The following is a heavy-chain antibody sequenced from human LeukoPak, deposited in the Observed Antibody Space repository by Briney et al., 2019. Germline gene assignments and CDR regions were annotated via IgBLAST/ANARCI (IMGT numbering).Heavy chain of an antibody. D-gene: IGHD2-2*01. CDR2: IYPDDSDT. J-gene: IGHJ4*02. Sequence: GESLKISCKGSGYSFTSYWIGWVRQMPGKGLEWMGIIYPDDSDTRYSPSFQGQVTFSADKSISTAYLQWSSLKASDTAMYYCARQGCSTTDCFQYYFDYWGQGTLVTVSS. CDR1: GYSFTSYW. V-gene: IGHV5-51*01. CDR3: ARQGCSTTDCFQYYFDY.